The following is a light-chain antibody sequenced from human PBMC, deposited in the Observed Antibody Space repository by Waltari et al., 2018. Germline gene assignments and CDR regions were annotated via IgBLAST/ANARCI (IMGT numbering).Light chain of an antibody. V-gene: IGKV3-20*01. J-gene: IGKJ1*01. CDR1: QSVSRA. CDR2: GAS. Sequence: EIVLTQSPGTLSLSLGERATLSCRASQSVSRALAWYQQKPGQAPRLLIYGASTRATGITDRFSGSGSGTDFSLTISRLEPDDFAVYYCQHYLRLPVTFGQGTTVEI. CDR3: QHYLRLPVT.